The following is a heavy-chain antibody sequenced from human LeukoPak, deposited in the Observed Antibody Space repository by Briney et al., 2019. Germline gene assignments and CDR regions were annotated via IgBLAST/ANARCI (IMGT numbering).Heavy chain of an antibody. V-gene: IGHV3-7*01. CDR3: ATTGHSSSWYYFDY. CDR2: IKQDGSEK. J-gene: IGHJ4*02. Sequence: GGPLRLSCAASGFTFSSFWMSWVRQAPGKRLEWVANIKQDGSEKYYIDSVKGRFTISRDNAKMSLDLQMNSLRAEDTALYYCATTGHSSSWYYFDYWGRGTLVTVSS. CDR1: GFTFSSFW. D-gene: IGHD6-13*01.